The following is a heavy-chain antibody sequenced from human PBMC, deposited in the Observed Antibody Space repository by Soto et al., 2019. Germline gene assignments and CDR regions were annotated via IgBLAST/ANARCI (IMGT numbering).Heavy chain of an antibody. D-gene: IGHD2-21*02. CDR2: GNT. J-gene: IGHJ4*02. V-gene: IGHV4-59*01. CDR3: VREYCSSDCYSWGQYYFDN. Sequence: GNTNYNPSLKSRVTISVDTSKNQFSLKLSSETAADTAVYYCVREYCSSDCYSWGQYYFDNWGQGTLVTVSS.